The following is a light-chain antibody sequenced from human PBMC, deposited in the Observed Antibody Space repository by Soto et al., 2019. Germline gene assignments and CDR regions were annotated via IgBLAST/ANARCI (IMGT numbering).Light chain of an antibody. CDR3: QQYNNWPQGA. CDR2: GAS. Sequence: EIVMTQSPATLSVSPGERATLSCRASQSVSSTLAWYQQKPGQAPRRLIYGASTRAAGIPARFSGSGSGTEFTLTISSLQSEDCVVYYCQQYNNWPQGAFGQGTKVELK. J-gene: IGKJ1*01. V-gene: IGKV3-15*01. CDR1: QSVSST.